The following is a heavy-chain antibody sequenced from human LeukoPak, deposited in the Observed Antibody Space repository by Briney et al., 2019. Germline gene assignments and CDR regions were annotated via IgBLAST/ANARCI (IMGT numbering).Heavy chain of an antibody. J-gene: IGHJ6*02. CDR3: ARGPRYFDWGPVPGSMDV. Sequence: GASVKVSCKASGYTFTSYGISWARQAPGQGLEWMGWISAYNGNTNYAQKLQGRVTMTTDTSTSTAYMELRSLRSDDTAVYYCARGPRYFDWGPVPGSMDVWGQGTTVTVSS. D-gene: IGHD3-9*01. V-gene: IGHV1-18*01. CDR2: ISAYNGNT. CDR1: GYTFTSYG.